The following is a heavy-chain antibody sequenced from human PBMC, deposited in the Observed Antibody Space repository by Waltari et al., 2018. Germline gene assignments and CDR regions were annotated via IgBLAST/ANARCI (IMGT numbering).Heavy chain of an antibody. CDR2: IYGDSGST. J-gene: IGHJ4*02. Sequence: QVQLQESGPGLLKPSETLSLTCAVSVGSISGYYWSWIRQAPGKGLEWIGYIYGDSGSTNYSPSLKSRVTISIDTSKNQFSLKLTSVTAADTAVYYCARSGNNIVFDFWGQGVLVTVSS. V-gene: IGHV4-59*12. CDR3: ARSGNNIVFDF. D-gene: IGHD1-1*01. CDR1: VGSISGYY.